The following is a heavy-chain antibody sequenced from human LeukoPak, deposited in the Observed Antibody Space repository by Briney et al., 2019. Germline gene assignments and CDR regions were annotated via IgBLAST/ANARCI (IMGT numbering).Heavy chain of an antibody. J-gene: IGHJ4*02. CDR1: GFTLSSYG. V-gene: IGHV3-23*01. Sequence: GGSLRLSCAASGFTLSSYGMTWVRQAPGKGLEWVSGISGSGGSTYYEDSVEGRFTISRDNSKNTLYLQMNSLKTEDTAVYYCTTGRYYDFWSGPLPEYWGQGTLVTVSS. D-gene: IGHD3-3*01. CDR2: ISGSGGST. CDR3: TTGRYYDFWSGPLPEY.